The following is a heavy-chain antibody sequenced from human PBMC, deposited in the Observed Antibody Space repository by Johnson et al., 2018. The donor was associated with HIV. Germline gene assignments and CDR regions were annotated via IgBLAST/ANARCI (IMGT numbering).Heavy chain of an antibody. Sequence: QVQLVESGGGVVQPGRSLRLSCAASGFTFSNFGFHWVRQAPGKGLEWVAVISYDGSNKYYADSVKGRFTISRDNSKNTLYLQMNSPRAEDTAFYYCASQLGATGAFDIWGQGTMVTVSS. CDR2: ISYDGSNK. CDR3: ASQLGATGAFDI. J-gene: IGHJ3*02. CDR1: GFTFSNFG. D-gene: IGHD1-26*01. V-gene: IGHV3-30*03.